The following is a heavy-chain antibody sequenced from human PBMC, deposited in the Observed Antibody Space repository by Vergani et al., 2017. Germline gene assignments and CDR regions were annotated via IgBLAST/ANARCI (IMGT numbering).Heavy chain of an antibody. CDR1: GAPIRSSNYY. D-gene: IGHD6-19*01. CDR3: ARHSTVEWLVKLGWIDP. CDR2: IYYSGST. V-gene: IGHV4-39*01. Sequence: QLQLQESGPGLVKPSAILSLTCSVSGAPIRSSNYYWGWIRQPPGKGLEWIAIIYYSGSTYYNPSLKSRVTISVYTSKNQFSLKLSSVTAADTAVYFCARHSTVEWLVKLGWIDPWGQGILVTVSS. J-gene: IGHJ5*02.